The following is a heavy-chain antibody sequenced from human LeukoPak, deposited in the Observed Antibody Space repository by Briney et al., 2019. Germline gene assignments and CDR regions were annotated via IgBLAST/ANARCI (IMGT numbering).Heavy chain of an antibody. D-gene: IGHD3-22*01. V-gene: IGHV4-61*02. CDR3: ARGPIVSSGSTYYYYGMDV. J-gene: IGHJ6*02. Sequence: KASETLSLTCTVSGGSISSGGYYWSWIRQPAGKGLEWIGRIYTSGSTNYNPSLKSRVTMSVDTSKNQFSLKLSSVTAADTAVYYCARGPIVSSGSTYYYYGMDVWGQGTTVTVSS. CDR2: IYTSGST. CDR1: GGSISSGGYY.